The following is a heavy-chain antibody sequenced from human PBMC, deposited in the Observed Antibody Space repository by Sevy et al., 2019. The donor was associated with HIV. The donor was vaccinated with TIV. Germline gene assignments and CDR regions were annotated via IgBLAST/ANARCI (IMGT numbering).Heavy chain of an antibody. D-gene: IGHD6-19*01. CDR1: GFTFSSYW. V-gene: IGHV3-7*01. J-gene: IGHJ4*02. Sequence: GGSLRLSCAASGFTFSSYWMSWVRQAQGKGLEWVANIKQDGSEKYYVDSVKGRFTISRDNAKNSLYLQMNSLRAEDTAVYYCARPIAVAGTGTFDYWGQGTLVTVSS. CDR2: IKQDGSEK. CDR3: ARPIAVAGTGTFDY.